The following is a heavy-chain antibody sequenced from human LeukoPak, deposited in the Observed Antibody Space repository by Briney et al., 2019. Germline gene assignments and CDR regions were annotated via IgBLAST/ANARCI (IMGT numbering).Heavy chain of an antibody. J-gene: IGHJ4*02. CDR3: AREVRGLDY. CDR1: GFSFSPYA. D-gene: IGHD3-10*01. Sequence: GGSLRLSCAASGFSFSPYAMNWGRHAPGEGLEWVSSITSSSGYLYYADSVKRQFTISRDNAKSSLFLQMNSLRAEDTAVYFCAREVRGLDYWGQGTLVTVSS. V-gene: IGHV3-21*01. CDR2: ITSSSGYL.